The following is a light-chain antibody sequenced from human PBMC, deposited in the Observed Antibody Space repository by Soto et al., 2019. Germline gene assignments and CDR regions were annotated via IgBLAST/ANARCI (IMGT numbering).Light chain of an antibody. J-gene: IGKJ5*01. Sequence: EIVLTQSPSTVSLSPRERATLSCRASQSVSSYFAWYQQKPGQAPRLLIYDASNRATGIPARFSGSGSGTDFTLTISSLEPEDFAVYYCQQRSKWPLTFGQGTRLEIK. CDR1: QSVSSY. V-gene: IGKV3-11*01. CDR2: DAS. CDR3: QQRSKWPLT.